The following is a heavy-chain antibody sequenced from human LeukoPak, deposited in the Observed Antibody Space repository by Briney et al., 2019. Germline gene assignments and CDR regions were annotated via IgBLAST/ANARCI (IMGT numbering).Heavy chain of an antibody. J-gene: IGHJ5*02. D-gene: IGHD6-13*01. V-gene: IGHV3-7*04. CDR1: GFTFSNYW. CDR2: IKLDGSEK. CDR3: ARGTSSSPNWFDP. Sequence: GGSQKLSCAASGFTFSNYWMSWVRQAPGKGLEWVANIKLDGSEKYYVDSVKGRFTISRDNAANSLFLQMNSLGAEDTAVYYCARGTSSSPNWFDPWGQGNLVTVSS.